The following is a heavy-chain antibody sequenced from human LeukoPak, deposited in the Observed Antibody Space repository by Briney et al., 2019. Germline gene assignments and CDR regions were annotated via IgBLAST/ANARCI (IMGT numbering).Heavy chain of an antibody. J-gene: IGHJ4*02. CDR1: GFTFSSYA. V-gene: IGHV3-64*01. CDR2: IRSNGGST. D-gene: IGHD3-10*01. CDR3: ARGDSGNPIDY. Sequence: GGSLRLSCAASGFTFSSYAMHWVRQAPGKGLEYVSAIRSNGGSTYYANSVKGRFTISRDNSKNTLYLQMGSLRAEDMAVYYCARGDSGNPIDYWGQGTLVTVSS.